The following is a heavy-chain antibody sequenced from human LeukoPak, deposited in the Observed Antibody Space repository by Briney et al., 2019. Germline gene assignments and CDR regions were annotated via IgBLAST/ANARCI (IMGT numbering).Heavy chain of an antibody. CDR3: ARSLGSGRCF. V-gene: IGHV3-33*01. CDR1: GFTFSSYA. D-gene: IGHD2-15*01. Sequence: GGSLRLSCAASGFTFSSYAMHWVRQAPGKGLEWVAVIWYDGSNKYYADSVQGRFTISRDNSKNTLFLQMNSLRAEDTAVYYCARSLGSGRCFWGQGTLVSVSS. CDR2: IWYDGSNK. J-gene: IGHJ4*02.